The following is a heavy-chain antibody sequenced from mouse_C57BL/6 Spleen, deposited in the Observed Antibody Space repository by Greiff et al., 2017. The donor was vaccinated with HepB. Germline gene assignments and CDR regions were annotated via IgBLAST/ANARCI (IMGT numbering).Heavy chain of an antibody. J-gene: IGHJ1*03. D-gene: IGHD1-1*01. CDR2: ISDGGSYT. Sequence: EVQVVESGGGLVKPGGSLKLSCAASGFTFSSYAMSWVRQTPEKRLEWVATISDGGSYTYYPDNVKGRFTISRDNAKNNLYLQMSHLKSEDTAMYYCAREDGSSYGYFDVWGTGTTVTVSS. V-gene: IGHV5-4*01. CDR1: GFTFSSYA. CDR3: AREDGSSYGYFDV.